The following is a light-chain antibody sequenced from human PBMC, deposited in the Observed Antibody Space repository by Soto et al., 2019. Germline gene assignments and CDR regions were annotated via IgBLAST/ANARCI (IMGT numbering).Light chain of an antibody. CDR3: QQLNGYPLYT. CDR1: QGISSY. Sequence: DIQLTQSPSFLSASVGDRVTITCRASQGISSYLAWYQQKPGKAPKLLIYAASTLQSGVPSRFSGSGSGTEFALTISRLQPEDFATYYCQQLNGYPLYTFGQGTNLEIK. V-gene: IGKV1-9*01. J-gene: IGKJ2*01. CDR2: AAS.